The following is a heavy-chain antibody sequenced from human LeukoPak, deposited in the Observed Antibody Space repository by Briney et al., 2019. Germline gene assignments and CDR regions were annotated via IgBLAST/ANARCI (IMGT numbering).Heavy chain of an antibody. V-gene: IGHV4-34*01. CDR1: GGSFSGYY. D-gene: IGHD5-18*01. Sequence: SETLSLTCAVYGGSFSGYYWSWIRQPPGKGLEWIGEINHSGSTNYNPSLKSRVTISVDTSKNQFSLKLSSVTAADTAVHYCAGRRGYSYGYLGYWGQGTLVTVSS. CDR2: INHSGST. CDR3: AGRRGYSYGYLGY. J-gene: IGHJ4*02.